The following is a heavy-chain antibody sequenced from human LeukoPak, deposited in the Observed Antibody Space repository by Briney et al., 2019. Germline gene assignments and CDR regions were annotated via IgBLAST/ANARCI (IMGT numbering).Heavy chain of an antibody. CDR2: INHSGST. J-gene: IGHJ4*02. D-gene: IGHD5-12*01. CDR1: GGSFSGYY. CDR3: ARGLRWLRFYDY. V-gene: IGHV4-34*01. Sequence: NPSETLSLTCAAYGGSFSGYYWSWIRQPPGKGLEWIGEINHSGSTNYNPSLKSRVTISVDTSKNQFSLKLSSVTAADTAVYYCARGLRWLRFYDYWGQGTLVTVSS.